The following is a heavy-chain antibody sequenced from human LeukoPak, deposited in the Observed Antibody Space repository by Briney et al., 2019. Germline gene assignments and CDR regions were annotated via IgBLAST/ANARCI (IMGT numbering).Heavy chain of an antibody. CDR2: IYYSGST. CDR3: ARDQGLGDAFDI. V-gene: IGHV4-30-4*01. D-gene: IGHD3/OR15-3a*01. Sequence: SQTLSLTCTVSGGSISSGDYYWSWIRQPPGKGLEWIGYIYYSGSTYYNPSLKSRITISVDTSKNQFSLKLSSVTAADTAVYYCARDQGLGDAFDIWGQGTMVTVSS. CDR1: GGSISSGDYY. J-gene: IGHJ3*02.